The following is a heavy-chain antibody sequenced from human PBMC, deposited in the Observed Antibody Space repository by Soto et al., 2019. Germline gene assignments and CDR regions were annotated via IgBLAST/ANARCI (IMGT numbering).Heavy chain of an antibody. CDR3: ARLDDYGDYGDDY. Sequence: PSETLSLTCTVTGGSISTYYWSWIRQPPGKGLEWIGYIYYSGSTNYNPSLKSRVTISVDTSKNQFSLKLSSVTAADTAVYYCARLDDYGDYGDDYWGQGTLVTVSS. V-gene: IGHV4-59*01. J-gene: IGHJ4*02. D-gene: IGHD4-17*01. CDR2: IYYSGST. CDR1: GGSISTYY.